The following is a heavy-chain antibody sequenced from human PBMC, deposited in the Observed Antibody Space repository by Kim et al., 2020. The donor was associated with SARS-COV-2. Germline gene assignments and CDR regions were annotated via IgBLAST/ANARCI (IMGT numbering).Heavy chain of an antibody. CDR2: ITSAGTT. J-gene: IGHJ4*02. CDR3: VADVPGGTYPFDY. Sequence: GGSLRLSCAASGFTFSHAWMSWVRQAPGQGLELLGRITSAGTTDFVAPVKGRFIISRDDSKNTVFLQINSLKTEDSAVYYCVADVPGGTYPFDYWGQGTLVTVSS. CDR1: GFTFSHAW. D-gene: IGHD1-26*01. V-gene: IGHV3-15*01.